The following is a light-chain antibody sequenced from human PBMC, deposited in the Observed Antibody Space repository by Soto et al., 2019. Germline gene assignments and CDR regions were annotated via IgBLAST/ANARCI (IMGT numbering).Light chain of an antibody. CDR3: QQYGSSPYT. CDR2: GAS. CDR1: QSVSSSY. J-gene: IGKJ2*01. V-gene: IGKV3-20*01. Sequence: EIVLTQSPGTLSLSPGERATLSCRASQSVSSSYLAWYQQKPGQAPRLLIYGASSRATGIPDRFSGSGSGTDFTLTIGRLEPEDFAVYYCQQYGSSPYTFCQGTKLEIK.